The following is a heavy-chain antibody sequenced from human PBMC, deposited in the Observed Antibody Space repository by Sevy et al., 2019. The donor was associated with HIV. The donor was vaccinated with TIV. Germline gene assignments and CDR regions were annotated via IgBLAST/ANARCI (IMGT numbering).Heavy chain of an antibody. D-gene: IGHD3-16*01. CDR1: GFTFSSYG. CDR2: ISYDGSNK. Sequence: GGSLRLSCAASGFTFSSYGMHWVRQAPGKGLEWVAVISYDGSNKYYADSVKGRFTISRDNSKKTLYLQMNSLRAEDTAVYYCAKDHGAYVWGSRRYYYYGMDVWGQGTTVTVSS. CDR3: AKDHGAYVWGSRRYYYYGMDV. J-gene: IGHJ6*02. V-gene: IGHV3-30*18.